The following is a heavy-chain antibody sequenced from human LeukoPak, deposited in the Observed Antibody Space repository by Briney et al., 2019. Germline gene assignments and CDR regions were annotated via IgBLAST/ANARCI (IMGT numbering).Heavy chain of an antibody. J-gene: IGHJ2*01. D-gene: IGHD6-13*01. CDR2: IYYTGST. CDR1: GGSLSSNSYY. CDR3: ARAHLALPPMNSSNWSPYWYFDL. Sequence: PSETLSLTCTVSGGSLSSNSYYWSWIRQPPGKGLEWIGYIYYTGSTNYSPSLKSRVTISVDTSKNQFSLKLSSVTAADTAVYYCARAHLALPPMNSSNWSPYWYFDLWGRGTLVPVSS. V-gene: IGHV4-61*01.